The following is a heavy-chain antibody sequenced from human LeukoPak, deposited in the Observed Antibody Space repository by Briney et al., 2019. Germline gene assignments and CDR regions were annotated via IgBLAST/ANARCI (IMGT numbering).Heavy chain of an antibody. V-gene: IGHV1-18*01. J-gene: IGHJ4*02. CDR2: ISPYNGNT. D-gene: IGHD6-13*01. CDR3: ARAGGSWAPDY. CDR1: GYTFSTYG. Sequence: ASVTVSCKASGYTFSTYGVNWVRQAPGQGLEWMGSISPYNGNTNYAQNLQGRVTMTTDTSTSTAYMELRSLTSDDTAVYYCARAGGSWAPDYWGQGTLVTVSS.